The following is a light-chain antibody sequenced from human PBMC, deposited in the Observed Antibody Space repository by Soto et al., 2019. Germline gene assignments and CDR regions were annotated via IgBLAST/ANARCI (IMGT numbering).Light chain of an antibody. J-gene: IGKJ1*01. CDR2: KAS. V-gene: IGKV1-5*03. CDR1: QSISSW. Sequence: DIQMTQSPSTLSASVGDRVTITCRASQSISSWLAWYQQKPGKAPKLLIYKASSLESGVPSRFSGSGSGTEFTLTISSLQPDDFSTYYCQPSYNLWTFGQGTKVEIK. CDR3: QPSYNLWT.